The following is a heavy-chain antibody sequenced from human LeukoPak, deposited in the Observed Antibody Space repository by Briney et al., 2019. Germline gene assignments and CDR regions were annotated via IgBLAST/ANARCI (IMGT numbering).Heavy chain of an antibody. D-gene: IGHD3-22*01. Sequence: PGRSLRLSCAASGFTFSSYAMHWVRQAPGKGLEWVAIISYDGSNKYYADSVKGRFTISRDNSKNTLYLQMNSLRIEDTAMYYCAIGADDYDTSRYQYYFDYWGQGTLVTVSS. J-gene: IGHJ4*02. CDR1: GFTFSSYA. CDR3: AIGADDYDTSRYQYYFDY. CDR2: ISYDGSNK. V-gene: IGHV3-30-3*01.